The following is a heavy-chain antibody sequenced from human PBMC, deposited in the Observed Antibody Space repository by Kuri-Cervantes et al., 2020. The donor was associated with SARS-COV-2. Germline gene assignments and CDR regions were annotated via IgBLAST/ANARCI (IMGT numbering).Heavy chain of an antibody. CDR1: GGTFSSYA. Sequence: ASVKVSCKASGGTFSSYAINWVRQAPGQGLEWMGWINVNNRATSYAQKFQGRVTMTRDTSVLTAYMELSSLRSDDTAVFSCARSPSAITNSYNYYYYMDVWGKGTAVTVSS. J-gene: IGHJ6*03. CDR3: ARSPSAITNSYNYYYYMDV. CDR2: INVNNRAT. V-gene: IGHV1-2*02. D-gene: IGHD2-2*01.